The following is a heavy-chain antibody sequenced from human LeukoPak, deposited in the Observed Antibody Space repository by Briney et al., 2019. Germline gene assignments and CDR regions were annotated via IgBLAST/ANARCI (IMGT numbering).Heavy chain of an antibody. CDR3: ARERSGSYYTFEY. CDR2: IYSGGAT. Sequence: GGSQRLSCVASGFTVSSSFMSWVRQSPGKGLEWVALIYSGGATHYADAVKGRFTIARDTSKNTVYLQMNSLRAEDTAVYYCARERSGSYYTFEYWGLVALVTVSS. J-gene: IGHJ4*02. D-gene: IGHD1-26*01. V-gene: IGHV3-66*02. CDR1: GFTVSSSF.